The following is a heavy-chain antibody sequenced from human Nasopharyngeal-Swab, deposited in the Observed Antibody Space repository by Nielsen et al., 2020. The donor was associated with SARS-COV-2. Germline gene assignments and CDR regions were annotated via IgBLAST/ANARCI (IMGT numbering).Heavy chain of an antibody. V-gene: IGHV3-30-3*01. J-gene: IGHJ6*02. CDR3: ALMAELSIVGAYYGMDV. CDR2: ISYDGSNK. CDR1: GFTFSSYA. D-gene: IGHD1-26*01. Sequence: GGSLRLSCAASGFTFSSYAMHWVRQAPGKGLEWVAVISYDGSNKYYADSVKGRFTISRDNSKNSLYLQMNSLRTEDTALYYCALMAELSIVGAYYGMDVWGQGTTVTVSS.